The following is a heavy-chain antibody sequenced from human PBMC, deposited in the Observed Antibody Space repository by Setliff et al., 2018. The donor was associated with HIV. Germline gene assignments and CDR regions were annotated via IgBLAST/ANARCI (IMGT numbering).Heavy chain of an antibody. D-gene: IGHD3-3*01. Sequence: ASVKVSCKSSGYTFTAHHIHWVRQAPGQGPEWMGWIIPTSGETSYAEKFRGRVTMTRDTSLSTAYMELSWLTSDDTAVYYCARVVDRDYDFWSAYESWGQGTMVTVPS. V-gene: IGHV1-2*02. CDR3: ARVVDRDYDFWSAYES. CDR2: IIPTSGET. CDR1: GYTFTAHH. J-gene: IGHJ4*02.